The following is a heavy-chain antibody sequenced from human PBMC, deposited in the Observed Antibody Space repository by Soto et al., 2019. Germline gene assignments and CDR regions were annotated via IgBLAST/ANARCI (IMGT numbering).Heavy chain of an antibody. CDR3: ARVAYDSTANYYVHYFDY. CDR1: GDSVNIGTYY. Sequence: QVQLQESGPGLVKPSETLSLTCTVSGDSVNIGTYYWAWIRQPPGKGLEWIGYISYSGSTNHNPSLESRVTISLDRSKNQFSLKLSSVTAAETAVYFCARVAYDSTANYYVHYFDYWGQGTLVTVSS. CDR2: ISYSGST. D-gene: IGHD3-22*01. V-gene: IGHV4-61*01. J-gene: IGHJ4*02.